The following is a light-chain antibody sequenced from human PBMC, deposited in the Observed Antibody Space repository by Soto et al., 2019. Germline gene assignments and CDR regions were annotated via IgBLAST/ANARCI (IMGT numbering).Light chain of an antibody. CDR3: SSYSTNTTPLV. J-gene: IGLJ1*01. V-gene: IGLV2-14*01. CDR1: SSDIGVYPF. Sequence: QSALAQSASVSGSPGQSITISCTGTSSDIGVYPFVSWYQQHPGKAPTLIIYDVNSRPSGVSNRFSGSKSGNTASLTISGLQAEDEADYYCSSYSTNTTPLVFGAGTKVTVL. CDR2: DVN.